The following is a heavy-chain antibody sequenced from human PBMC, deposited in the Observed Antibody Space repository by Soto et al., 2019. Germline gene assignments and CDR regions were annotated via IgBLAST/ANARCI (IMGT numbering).Heavy chain of an antibody. CDR1: GFTFCSYA. Sequence: PGGALRLSCASPGFTFCSYAQSWVRPAPGKGLEWVSAISGSGGSTYYADAVKGRFTISRDNSKNTLYLQMNSLRAEDTAVYYCAKDGPRDTAMVHYDYWGQGTLVTVSS. CDR3: AKDGPRDTAMVHYDY. J-gene: IGHJ4*02. V-gene: IGHV3-23*01. CDR2: ISGSGGST. D-gene: IGHD5-18*01.